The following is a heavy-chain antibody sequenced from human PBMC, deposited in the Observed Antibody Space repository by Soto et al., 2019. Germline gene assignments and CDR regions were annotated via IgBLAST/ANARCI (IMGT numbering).Heavy chain of an antibody. Sequence: SETLPLTCAVSGGSISRGGYSWNWIRQAPGKGLEWIGYIYHSGYTLYNPSLKGRVTIPVDKSKNHFSLNLTSVTAADTAVYYCARDQLEGNWFDPWGQGTLVTVS. CDR2: IYHSGYT. CDR3: ARDQLEGNWFDP. V-gene: IGHV4-30-2*01. CDR1: GGSISRGGYS. D-gene: IGHD1-1*01. J-gene: IGHJ5*02.